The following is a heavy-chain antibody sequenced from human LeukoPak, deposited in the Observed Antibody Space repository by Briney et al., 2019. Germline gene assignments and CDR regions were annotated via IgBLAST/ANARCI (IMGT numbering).Heavy chain of an antibody. Sequence: GGSLRLSCAASGFTFNSYAMHWVRQAPGKGLEYVSAISSNGGSTYYANSVKGRFTISRDNSKNTLYLQMGSLRAEDMAVYYCARVDYYDSSGYYFDYWGQGTLVTVSS. V-gene: IGHV3-64*01. D-gene: IGHD3-22*01. CDR1: GFTFNSYA. CDR3: ARVDYYDSSGYYFDY. CDR2: ISSNGGST. J-gene: IGHJ4*02.